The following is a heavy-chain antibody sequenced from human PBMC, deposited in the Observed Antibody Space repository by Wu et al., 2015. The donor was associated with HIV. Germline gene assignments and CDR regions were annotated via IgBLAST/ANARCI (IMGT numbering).Heavy chain of an antibody. D-gene: IGHD1-1*01. V-gene: IGHV1-2*02. CDR3: ARGVGGTTGFDY. CDR2: INPNSGGT. J-gene: IGHJ4*02. CDR1: GYTFTDYY. Sequence: QVQVVQSGADMKKPGASVKVSCKASGYTFTDYYMHWVRQAPGQGLEWMGWINPNSGGTNYAQKFQGRVTMTRDTSINTAYMELTRLSSDDTAVYYCARGVGGTTGFDYWGQGTLVTVSS.